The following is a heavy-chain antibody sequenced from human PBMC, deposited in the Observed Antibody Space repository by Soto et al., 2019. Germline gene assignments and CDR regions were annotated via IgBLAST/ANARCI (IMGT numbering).Heavy chain of an antibody. J-gene: IGHJ4*02. CDR2: ISYDGGSK. D-gene: IGHD6-13*01. V-gene: IGHV3-30-3*01. CDR1: GFTFNTYA. CDR3: ARTEGFSNAGDTD. Sequence: QVQLVESGGGVARPGGSLTLSCAASGFTFNTYAMHWVRLPPGKGLEWVAAISYDGGSKYYADSVRDRFTISRDDSKSTLYLQMTSLRREGPAVYYWARTEGFSNAGDTDWGQGTLVTVSS.